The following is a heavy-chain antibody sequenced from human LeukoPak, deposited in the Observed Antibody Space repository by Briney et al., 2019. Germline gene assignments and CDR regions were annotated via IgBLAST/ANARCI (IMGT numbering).Heavy chain of an antibody. CDR3: ARGSLAVASTLDY. CDR1: GYTFSNYG. V-gene: IGHV1-18*01. CDR2: ISAYNGNT. Sequence: ASVKVSCKASGYTFSNYGINWARQAPGQGLEWMGWISAYNGNTNYAQNLQGRVTMTTDTSTSTAYMELRSLRSDDTAVYRARGSLAVASTLDYWGQGTLVTVSS. J-gene: IGHJ4*02. D-gene: IGHD6-19*01.